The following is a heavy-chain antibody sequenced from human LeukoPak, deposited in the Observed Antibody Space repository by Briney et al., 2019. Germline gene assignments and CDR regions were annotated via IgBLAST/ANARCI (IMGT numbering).Heavy chain of an antibody. CDR2: ISSNGGST. D-gene: IGHD6-13*01. J-gene: IGHJ5*02. V-gene: IGHV3-64*01. CDR3: ARSRLAAAGKNWFDP. Sequence: GGSLRLSCAASGFTFSSYAMHWVRQAPGKGLEHVSAISSNGGSTYYANSVKGRFTISRDNSKNTLYLQMGSLRAEDMAVYYCARSRLAAAGKNWFDPWGQGTLVTVSS. CDR1: GFTFSSYA.